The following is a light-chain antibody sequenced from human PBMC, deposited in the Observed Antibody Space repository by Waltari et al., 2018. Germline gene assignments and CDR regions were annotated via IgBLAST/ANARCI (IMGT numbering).Light chain of an antibody. Sequence: DIRMTQSPSTLSASAGDRVIISCRASQSISKWLAWYQQKPGKAPKPLNYEASTLPSGGPSRFSGTGSGTDFTLTISSLQPDDFATYYCQQYNSYSLLTFGGGTKVEIK. J-gene: IGKJ4*01. CDR1: QSISKW. CDR2: EAS. CDR3: QQYNSYSLLT. V-gene: IGKV1-5*03.